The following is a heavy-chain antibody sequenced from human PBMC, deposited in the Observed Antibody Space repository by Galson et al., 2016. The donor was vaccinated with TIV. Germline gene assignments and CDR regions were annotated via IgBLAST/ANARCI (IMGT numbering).Heavy chain of an antibody. CDR1: GFTFSNYW. Sequence: SLRLSCAASGFTFSNYWMHWVRQSPGEGLIYVSRINTDGDASDYADSVKGRFTISRDNVKNIVFLQMNALRVEDTAVYYCARVNPDNPNFWCQGTLVTVSS. J-gene: IGHJ4*02. CDR2: INTDGDAS. D-gene: IGHD3-22*01. V-gene: IGHV3-74*01. CDR3: ARVNPDNPNF.